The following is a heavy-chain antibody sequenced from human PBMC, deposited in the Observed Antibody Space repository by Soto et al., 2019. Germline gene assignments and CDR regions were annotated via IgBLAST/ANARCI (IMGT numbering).Heavy chain of an antibody. Sequence: PRLSCAASGFTFSSYSMNWVRQAPGKGLEWVSSISSSSSYIYYADSVKGRSTISRDNAKNSLYLQMNSLRAEDTAVYYCARDSHCSSTSCKRYYFDYWGQGTLVTVSS. J-gene: IGHJ4*02. CDR1: GFTFSSYS. CDR2: ISSSSSYI. D-gene: IGHD2-2*01. CDR3: ARDSHCSSTSCKRYYFDY. V-gene: IGHV3-21*01.